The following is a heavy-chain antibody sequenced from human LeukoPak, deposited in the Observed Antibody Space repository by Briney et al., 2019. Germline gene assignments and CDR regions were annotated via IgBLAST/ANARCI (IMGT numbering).Heavy chain of an antibody. CDR2: IFYSGST. V-gene: IGHV4-39*01. D-gene: IGHD4-23*01. CDR3: ARHHGVYGGNPGYFDY. J-gene: IGHJ4*02. CDR1: GGSISSSTYY. Sequence: KPSETLSLTCTVSGGSISSSTYYWGWIRQPPGKGLEWIGSIFYSGSTYYSPSLKSRVTISVDTSNNQFSLKLSSVTAADTAVYYCARHHGVYGGNPGYFDYWGQGTLVTVSS.